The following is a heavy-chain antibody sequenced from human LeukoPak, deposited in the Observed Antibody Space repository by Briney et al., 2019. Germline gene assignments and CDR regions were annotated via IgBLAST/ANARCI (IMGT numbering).Heavy chain of an antibody. CDR3: ARDDYGGKLDI. V-gene: IGHV3-33*01. Sequence: GRSLRLSCAASGFTFSNYDMHWVRQAPGKGLEWVAVIWYDGSNKYYADSVKGRFTISRDNSKNTLYLQMNSLRAEDTAVYYRARDDYGGKLDIWGQGTVVTVSS. CDR2: IWYDGSNK. CDR1: GFTFSNYD. D-gene: IGHD4-23*01. J-gene: IGHJ3*02.